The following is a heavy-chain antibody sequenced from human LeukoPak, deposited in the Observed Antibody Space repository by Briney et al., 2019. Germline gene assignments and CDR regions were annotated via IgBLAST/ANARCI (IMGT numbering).Heavy chain of an antibody. Sequence: GGSLKLSCAASGVTFSGSVMYWVRQASGKGLEWDGRIRSKAKSYATAYAASVKGRFTISRDDSKNPAYLQMNSLKTEDTAVYYCTRPTLPMVRGVIAAFDIWGQGTMVTVSS. V-gene: IGHV3-73*01. J-gene: IGHJ3*02. CDR1: GVTFSGSV. CDR3: TRPTLPMVRGVIAAFDI. D-gene: IGHD3-10*01. CDR2: IRSKAKSYAT.